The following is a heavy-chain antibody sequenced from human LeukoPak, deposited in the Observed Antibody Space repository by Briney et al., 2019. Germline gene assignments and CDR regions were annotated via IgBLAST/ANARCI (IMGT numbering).Heavy chain of an antibody. J-gene: IGHJ5*02. CDR2: ISYSGST. Sequence: SETLSLTYTFSGGSISSGGYYWSWVRQHPGKGLEWIGYISYSGSTYYNPSLESRVTISIYTSKNQFSLKLTSVTAADTAVYYCARLYYDFWSGNYQNENWLDRWGQGTLVTVSS. V-gene: IGHV4-31*03. CDR1: GGSISSGGYY. D-gene: IGHD3-3*01. CDR3: ARLYYDFWSGNYQNENWLDR.